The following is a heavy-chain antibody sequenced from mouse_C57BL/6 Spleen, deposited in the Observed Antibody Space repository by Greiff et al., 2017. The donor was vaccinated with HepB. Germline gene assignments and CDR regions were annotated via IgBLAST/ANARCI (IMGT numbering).Heavy chain of an antibody. CDR3: ARDGDYDYGDY. CDR1: GFTFSSYA. CDR2: ISDGGSYT. V-gene: IGHV5-4*01. Sequence: EVQLVESGGGLVKPGGSLKLSCAASGFTFSSYAMSWVRQTPEKRLEWVATISDGGSYTYYPDNVKGRFTISRDNAKNNLYLQMSHLKSEDTAMYYCARDGDYDYGDYWGQGTTLTVSS. D-gene: IGHD2-4*01. J-gene: IGHJ2*01.